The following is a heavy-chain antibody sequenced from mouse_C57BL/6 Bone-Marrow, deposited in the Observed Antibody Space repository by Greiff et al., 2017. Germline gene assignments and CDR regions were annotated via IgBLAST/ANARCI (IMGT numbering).Heavy chain of an antibody. V-gene: IGHV5-9-1*02. Sequence: EVKLQESGEGLVKPGGSLKLSCAASGFTFSSYAMSWVRQTPEKRLEWVAYISSGGDYIYYADTVKGRFTISRDNARNTLYLQRSSLKSEDTAMYYCTRAWLLRGWFAYWGQGTLVTVSA. CDR2: ISSGGDYI. D-gene: IGHD2-3*01. CDR1: GFTFSSYA. CDR3: TRAWLLRGWFAY. J-gene: IGHJ3*01.